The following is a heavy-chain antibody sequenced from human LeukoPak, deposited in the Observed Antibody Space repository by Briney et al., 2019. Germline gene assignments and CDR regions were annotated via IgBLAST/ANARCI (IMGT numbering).Heavy chain of an antibody. V-gene: IGHV3-30*01. CDR2: ISYDGSNK. Sequence: GGSLRLSCAASGFTFSSYAMHWVRQAPGKGLEWVAVISYDGSNKYYADSVKGRFTISRDNSKNTLYLQMNSLRAEDTAVNYCASSSSAYYYYYYMDVWGKGTTVTASS. D-gene: IGHD6-6*01. CDR3: ASSSSAYYYYYYMDV. J-gene: IGHJ6*03. CDR1: GFTFSSYA.